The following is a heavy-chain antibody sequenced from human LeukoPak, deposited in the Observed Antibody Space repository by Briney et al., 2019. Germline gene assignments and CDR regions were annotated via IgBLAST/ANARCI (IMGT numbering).Heavy chain of an antibody. CDR1: GFTFSSYA. Sequence: GGSLRLSCAASGFTFSSYAMSWVRQAPGKGLEWVSAISGSGGSTYYADSVKGRFTISGDNSKNTLYLQMNSLRAEDTAVYYCAKAPGGSSSWYDYWGQGTLVTVSS. V-gene: IGHV3-23*01. CDR2: ISGSGGST. CDR3: AKAPGGSSSWYDY. J-gene: IGHJ4*02. D-gene: IGHD6-13*01.